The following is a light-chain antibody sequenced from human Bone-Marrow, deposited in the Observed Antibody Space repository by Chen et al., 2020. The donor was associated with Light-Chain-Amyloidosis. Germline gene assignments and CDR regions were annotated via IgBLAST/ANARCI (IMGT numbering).Light chain of an antibody. CDR2: RDT. J-gene: IGLJ2*01. CDR3: QSADSSGTYEVI. CDR1: DLPTKY. V-gene: IGLV3-25*03. Sequence: SYELTQPPSVSVSPGQTARITCSGDDLPTKYAYWYQQKPGQAPVLVIHRDTERPSGISERFSGSSSGTTGTLTISGVQAEDEADYHCQSADSSGTYEVIFGGGNKLTVL.